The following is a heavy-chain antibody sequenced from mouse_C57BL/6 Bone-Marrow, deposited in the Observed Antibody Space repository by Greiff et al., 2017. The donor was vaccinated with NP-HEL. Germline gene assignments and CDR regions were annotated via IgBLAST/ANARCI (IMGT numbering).Heavy chain of an antibody. D-gene: IGHD4-1*01. CDR3: ARLGGAY. CDR2: ISYDGSN. CDR1: GYSITSGYY. J-gene: IGHJ3*01. V-gene: IGHV3-6*01. Sequence: DVQLQESGPGLVKPSQSLSLTCSVTGYSITSGYYWNWIRQFPGNKLEWMGYISYDGSNNYNPSLKNRISITRDTSKNQFFLKLNSVTTEDTATYYCARLGGAYWGQGTLVTVSA.